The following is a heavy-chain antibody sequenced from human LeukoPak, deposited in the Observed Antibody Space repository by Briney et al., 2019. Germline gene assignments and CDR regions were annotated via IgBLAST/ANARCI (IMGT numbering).Heavy chain of an antibody. CDR1: GGSFSGYY. CDR2: INHSGST. D-gene: IGHD3-22*01. Sequence: SETLSLTCAVYGGSFSGYYWSWIRQPPGKGLEWIGEINHSGSTNYNPSLKSRVTISVDTSKNQFSLKLSSVTAADTAVYYCARHWSYYYDNSGRFDYWGQGTLVTVSS. CDR3: ARHWSYYYDNSGRFDY. J-gene: IGHJ4*02. V-gene: IGHV4-34*01.